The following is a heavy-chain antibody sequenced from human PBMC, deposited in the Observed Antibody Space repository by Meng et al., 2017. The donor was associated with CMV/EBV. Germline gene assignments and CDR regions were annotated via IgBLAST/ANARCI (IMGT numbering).Heavy chain of an antibody. D-gene: IGHD3/OR15-3a*01. Sequence: GGSLRLSCKGSGYSFTSYWIGWVRQMPGKGLEWMGIIYPGDSDTRYSPSFQGQVTISADKSISTAYLQWSSLKASDTAMYYCASRTRTHAFDIWGQGTMVTVSS. J-gene: IGHJ3*02. CDR1: GYSFTSYW. CDR2: IYPGDSDT. V-gene: IGHV5-51*01. CDR3: ASRTRTHAFDI.